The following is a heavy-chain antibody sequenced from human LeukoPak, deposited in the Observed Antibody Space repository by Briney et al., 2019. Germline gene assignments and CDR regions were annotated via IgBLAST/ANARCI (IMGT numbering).Heavy chain of an antibody. V-gene: IGHV1-18*01. CDR3: ARGTGQFADY. D-gene: IGHD3-10*01. CDR2: ISPYNGNT. J-gene: IGHJ4*02. Sequence: GASVKVSCKASGYTFTKYGISWVRQAPGQGLEWMGWISPYNGNTKYAQKFQGRVTMTTDTSTITAYMELRSLRSDDTAVYYCARGTGQFADYWGQGTLVTVSS. CDR1: GYTFTKYG.